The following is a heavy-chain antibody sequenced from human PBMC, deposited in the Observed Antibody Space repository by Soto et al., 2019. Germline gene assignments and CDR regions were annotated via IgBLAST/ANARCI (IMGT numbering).Heavy chain of an antibody. CDR1: GYTFTSYD. D-gene: IGHD6-13*01. V-gene: IGHV1-8*01. Sequence: QVQLVQSGAEVKKPGASVKVSCKASGYTFTSYDINWVRQASGRGLEWMGWMNPKSGNTGYAQNCQGRVTMTRSPSITTAYMELSSLRSDDTAVYSCAREAAAATFGYWGQGTLVTVSS. CDR3: AREAAAATFGY. CDR2: MNPKSGNT. J-gene: IGHJ4*02.